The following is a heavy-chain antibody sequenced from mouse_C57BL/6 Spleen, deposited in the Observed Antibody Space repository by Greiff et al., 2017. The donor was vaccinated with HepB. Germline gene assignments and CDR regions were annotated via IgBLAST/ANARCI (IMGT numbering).Heavy chain of an antibody. V-gene: IGHV1-42*01. D-gene: IGHD2-12*01. CDR3: ARDYMGAMDY. Sequence: EVQLQQSGPELVKPGASVKISCKASGYSFTGYYMNWVKQSPEKSLEWIGEINPSTGGTTYNQKFKAKATLTVDKSSSTAYMQLKSLTSEDSAVYYCARDYMGAMDYWGQGTSVTVSS. J-gene: IGHJ4*01. CDR1: GYSFTGYY. CDR2: INPSTGGT.